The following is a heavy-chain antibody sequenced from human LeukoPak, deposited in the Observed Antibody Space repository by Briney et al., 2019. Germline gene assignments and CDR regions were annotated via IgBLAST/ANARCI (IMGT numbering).Heavy chain of an antibody. CDR3: ARSSNYDSSGYVGDY. V-gene: IGHV5-51*01. CDR2: IYPGDSDT. J-gene: IGHJ4*02. D-gene: IGHD3-22*01. Sequence: GESLKISCKGSGYSFTSYWIGWVRQMPGKGLEWMGIIYPGDSDTRYGPSFQGQVTISGDKSISTAYLQWSSLKASDTAMYYCARSSNYDSSGYVGDYWGQGTLVTVSS. CDR1: GYSFTSYW.